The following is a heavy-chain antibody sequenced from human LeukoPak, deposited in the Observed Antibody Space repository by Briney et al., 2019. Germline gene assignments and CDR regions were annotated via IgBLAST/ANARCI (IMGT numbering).Heavy chain of an antibody. CDR1: GGSITSSSYY. CDR2: IFYSGTT. Sequence: SETLSLTCTVSGGSITSSSYYWGWIRQPPGKGLEWIGSIFYSGTTYYNPSLKSRVTISVDTPKNQFSLKLSSVTAADTAVYYCARVSPGTYYYDSSGYCFDYWGQGTLVTVSS. J-gene: IGHJ4*02. CDR3: ARVSPGTYYYDSSGYCFDY. D-gene: IGHD3-22*01. V-gene: IGHV4-39*07.